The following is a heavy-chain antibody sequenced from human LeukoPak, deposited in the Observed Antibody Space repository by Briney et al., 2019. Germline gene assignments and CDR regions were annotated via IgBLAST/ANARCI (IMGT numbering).Heavy chain of an antibody. Sequence: ASVKVSCKASRYTFTSYYMHWVRQAPGQGLEWMGIINPSGGSTSYAQKFQGRVTMTRDMSTSTVYMELSSLRSEDTAVYYCARDGLCSSTSCAIGYWGQGTLVTVSS. J-gene: IGHJ4*02. CDR2: INPSGGST. CDR3: ARDGLCSSTSCAIGY. D-gene: IGHD2-2*01. V-gene: IGHV1-46*01. CDR1: RYTFTSYY.